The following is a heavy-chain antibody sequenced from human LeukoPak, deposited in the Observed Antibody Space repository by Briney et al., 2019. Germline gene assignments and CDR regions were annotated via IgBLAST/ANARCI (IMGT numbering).Heavy chain of an antibody. V-gene: IGHV3-30*02. D-gene: IGHD3-9*01. CDR3: ANRGEGGYDILNGYFDY. J-gene: IGHJ4*02. CDR1: GFTFSSYG. CDR2: IRYDGSNK. Sequence: GGSLRLSCAASGFTFSSYGMHWVRQAPGKGLEWVAFIRYDGSNKYYADSVKGRFTISRDNSKNTLYLQMNSLRAEDTAVYYCANRGEGGYDILNGYFDYWGQGTLVTVSS.